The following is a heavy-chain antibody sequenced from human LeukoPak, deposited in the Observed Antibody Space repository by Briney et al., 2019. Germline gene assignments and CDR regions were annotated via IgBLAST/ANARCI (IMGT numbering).Heavy chain of an antibody. V-gene: IGHV3-11*04. CDR1: GFSFSNHY. Sequence: GGSLRLSCAASGFSFSNHYINWVRQAPGKGLEWIADITISGHTKNYADSVKGRFTISRDNARTSLYLQMNSLRVEDTGVYYCARGDPHADLWGQGTLVTVSS. CDR3: ARGDPHADL. J-gene: IGHJ5*02. CDR2: ITISGHTK.